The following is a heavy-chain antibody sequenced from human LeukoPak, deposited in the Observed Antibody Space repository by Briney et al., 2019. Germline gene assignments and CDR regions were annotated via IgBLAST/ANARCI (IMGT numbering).Heavy chain of an antibody. CDR1: GFTFSSYS. D-gene: IGHD3-22*01. CDR2: ISSSGSTV. CDR3: AADYYDSSAHFYFDY. J-gene: IGHJ4*02. V-gene: IGHV3-48*01. Sequence: GGSLRLSCAASGFTFSSYSVNWVRQAPGKGLEWVSYISSSGSTVYYADSVKGRFTISRDNAKNSLYLQMNSLRAEDTAVYYCAADYYDSSAHFYFDYWGQGALVTVSS.